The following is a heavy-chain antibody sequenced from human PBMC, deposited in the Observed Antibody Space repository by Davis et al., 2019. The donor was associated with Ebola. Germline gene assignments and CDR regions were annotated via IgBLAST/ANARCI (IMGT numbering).Heavy chain of an antibody. J-gene: IGHJ6*02. CDR1: GGSLTGHY. D-gene: IGHD1-7*01. CDR3: ARGVELHYYYGMDV. CDR2: ITHSGST. V-gene: IGHV4-34*01. Sequence: SETLSLTCDVSGGSLTGHYWSWIRQAPGKGLEWIGEITHSGSTNYNPSLKSRVTISVDTSKNQFSLKLSSVTAADTAVYYCARGVELHYYYGMDVWGQGTTVTVSS.